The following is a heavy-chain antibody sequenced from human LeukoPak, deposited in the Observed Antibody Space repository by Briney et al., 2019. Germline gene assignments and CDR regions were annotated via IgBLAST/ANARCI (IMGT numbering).Heavy chain of an antibody. Sequence: SETLSLTCAVYGGSFSGYYWSWIRQHPGKGLEWIGYIYYSGSTYYNPSLKSRVTISVDTSKNQFSLKLSSVTAADTAVYYCAREHSSSPHFDYWGQGTLVTVSS. CDR2: IYYSGST. J-gene: IGHJ4*02. D-gene: IGHD6-6*01. CDR3: AREHSSSPHFDY. V-gene: IGHV4-31*11. CDR1: GGSFSGYY.